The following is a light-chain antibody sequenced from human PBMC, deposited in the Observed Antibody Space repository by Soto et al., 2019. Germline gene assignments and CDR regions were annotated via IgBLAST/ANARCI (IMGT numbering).Light chain of an antibody. V-gene: IGKV3-15*01. CDR3: HQYNNWPQT. Sequence: TVLTQSPGTLSLSPGERATLSCRASQSVSSNYLVWYQQKPGQAPRLLIYGASTRATGIPARFSGSGSGTEFTLTISSLQSEDFAVYYCHQYNNWPQTFGQGTKVDI. J-gene: IGKJ1*01. CDR1: QSVSSN. CDR2: GAS.